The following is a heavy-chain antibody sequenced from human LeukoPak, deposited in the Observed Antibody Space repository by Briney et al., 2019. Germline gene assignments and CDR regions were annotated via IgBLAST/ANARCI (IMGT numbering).Heavy chain of an antibody. CDR1: GYSISSGYY. CDR3: ARDDVYFDY. J-gene: IGHJ4*02. Sequence: SEPLSLTCTVSGYSISSGYYWGWIRQPPGKGLEWIGSIYHSGSTYYNPSLRSRVTISVDTSKNQFSLKLSSVTAADTAVYYCARDDVYFDYWGQGTLVTVSS. CDR2: IYHSGST. V-gene: IGHV4-38-2*02.